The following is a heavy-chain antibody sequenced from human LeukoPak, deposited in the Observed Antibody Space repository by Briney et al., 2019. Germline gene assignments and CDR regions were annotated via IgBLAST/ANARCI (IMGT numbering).Heavy chain of an antibody. J-gene: IGHJ5*02. V-gene: IGHV4-34*01. Sequence: SETLSLTCTVSGGSISSYYWSWIRQPPGKGLEWIGEINHSGSTNYNPSLKSRVTISVDTSKNQFSLKLSSVTAADTAVYCCARGKTYYDILTGDFQYNWFDPWGQGTLVTVSS. CDR3: ARGKTYYDILTGDFQYNWFDP. CDR1: GGSISSYY. CDR2: INHSGST. D-gene: IGHD3-9*01.